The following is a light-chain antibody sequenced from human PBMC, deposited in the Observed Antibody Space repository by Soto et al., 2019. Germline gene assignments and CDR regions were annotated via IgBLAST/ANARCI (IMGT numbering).Light chain of an antibody. CDR3: QQHDNLPPYT. V-gene: IGKV1-33*01. Sequence: DLQMTQSPSSLSASVGDRVTITCQASQDISNYLNWYQQKPGKAPKLLIYDASKLETAAPSRFSGSGSSTDFTFTISSLQPEDIATHYCQQHDNLPPYTFGQGTKLEIK. J-gene: IGKJ2*01. CDR2: DAS. CDR1: QDISNY.